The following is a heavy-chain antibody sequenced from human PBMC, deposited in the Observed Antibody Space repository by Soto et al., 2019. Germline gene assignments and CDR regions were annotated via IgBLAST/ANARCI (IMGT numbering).Heavy chain of an antibody. CDR2: IIPIFGTA. D-gene: IGHD4-4*01. J-gene: IGHJ6*02. Sequence: ASVKVSCKASGGTFSSYAISWVRQAPGHGLEWMGGIIPIFGTANYAQKFQGRVTISADKSLSTAYVKWSSLKASDTDMYYCARHISKFRDYYYAMDVWGQGTTVTVSS. CDR3: ARHISKFRDYYYAMDV. CDR1: GGTFSSYA. V-gene: IGHV1-69*06.